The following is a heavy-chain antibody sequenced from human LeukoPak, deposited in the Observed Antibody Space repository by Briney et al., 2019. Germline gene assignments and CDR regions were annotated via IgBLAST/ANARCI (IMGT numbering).Heavy chain of an antibody. CDR3: ASILTGSVFDY. J-gene: IGHJ4*02. CDR2: TNPSGGST. Sequence: ASVKVSCKASGYTFTSYYMHWVRQAPGQGLEWMGITNPSGGSTSYAQKFQGRVTMTRDTSTSTVYMELSSLRSEDTAVYYCASILTGSVFDYWGQGTLVTVSS. CDR1: GYTFTSYY. V-gene: IGHV1-46*01. D-gene: IGHD3-9*01.